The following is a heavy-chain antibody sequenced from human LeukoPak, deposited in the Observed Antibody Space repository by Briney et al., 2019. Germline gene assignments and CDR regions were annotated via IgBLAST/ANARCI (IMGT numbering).Heavy chain of an antibody. D-gene: IGHD1-26*01. Sequence: ASVKVSCKASGYAFTSYFTHWVRQAPGQGLEWMGVINPSGGSATYAQKFQGRVTLTSDTSTNTVYMELNSLKSEDTAVFYCARGLYNGNYWGQGTLVTVSS. CDR1: GYAFTSYF. V-gene: IGHV1-46*01. CDR2: INPSGGSA. J-gene: IGHJ4*02. CDR3: ARGLYNGNY.